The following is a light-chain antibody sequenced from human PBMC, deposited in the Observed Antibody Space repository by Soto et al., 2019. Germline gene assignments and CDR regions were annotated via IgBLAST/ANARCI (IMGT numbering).Light chain of an antibody. CDR3: QQYGSSPPSST. J-gene: IGKJ5*01. V-gene: IGKV3-20*01. CDR1: QSVSSNY. Sequence: EIVLTQSPGTLSLSPGERATLSCRASQSVSSNYLAWYQQKPGQAPRLLVSGVSTRATGIPDRFSGRGSGTDFTLTISRLEPEDFAVYYCQQYGSSPPSSTFGQGTRLEI. CDR2: GVS.